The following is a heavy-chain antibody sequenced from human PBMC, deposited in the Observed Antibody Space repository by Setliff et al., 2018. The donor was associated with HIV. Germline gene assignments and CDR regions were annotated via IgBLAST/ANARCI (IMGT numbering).Heavy chain of an antibody. V-gene: IGHV3-48*01. D-gene: IGHD1-1*01. CDR3: ERSLEIALF. CDR2: ISSSSSTV. CDR1: GFNFSIYN. Sequence: PGGSLRLSCAASGFNFSIYNMNWVRQAPGKGLEWVSYISSSSSTVYYADSVKGRFTISRDNAKTSLYLQMNSLRTEDTAVYYCERSLEIALFGGPGTLVTVSS. J-gene: IGHJ4*02.